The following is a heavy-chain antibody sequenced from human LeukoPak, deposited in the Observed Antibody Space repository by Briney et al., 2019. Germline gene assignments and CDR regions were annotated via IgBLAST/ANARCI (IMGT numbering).Heavy chain of an antibody. CDR2: ISAYNGNT. V-gene: IGHV1-18*01. J-gene: IGHJ4*02. CDR3: ARVGGDIVLMVYAYYYFDY. Sequence: ASVTVSCTASGYTFTSYGISWVRQAPGQGLEWMGWISAYNGNTNYAQKLQGRVTMTTDTSTSTAYMELRSLRSDDTAVYYCARVGGDIVLMVYAYYYFDYWGQGTLVTVSS. D-gene: IGHD2-8*01. CDR1: GYTFTSYG.